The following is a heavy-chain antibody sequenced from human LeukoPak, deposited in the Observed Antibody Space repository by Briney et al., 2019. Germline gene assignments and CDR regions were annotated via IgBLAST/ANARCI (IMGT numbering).Heavy chain of an antibody. Sequence: GASVKVSCKASGGTFSSYAISWVRQAPGQGLEWMGGIIPIFGTANYAQKFQGRVTITADKSTSTAYMELSSLRSEDTAVYYCARARGVYYDRWFDYWGQGTLVTVSS. D-gene: IGHD3-22*01. CDR3: ARARGVYYDRWFDY. V-gene: IGHV1-69*06. CDR1: GGTFSSYA. J-gene: IGHJ4*02. CDR2: IIPIFGTA.